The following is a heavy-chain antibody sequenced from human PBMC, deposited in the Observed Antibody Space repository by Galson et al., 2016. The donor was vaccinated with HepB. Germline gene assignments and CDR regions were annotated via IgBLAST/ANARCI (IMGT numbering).Heavy chain of an antibody. V-gene: IGHV4-59*01. J-gene: IGHJ6*02. Sequence: SETLSLTCTVSVGSISPYFWSWIRRPPGKGLEWIAYIYFSGTTNYNPSLKSRVTISLDTSKGQFSLKVTSVTAADTAVYYCARSSGRGYSYGYYGMDVWGQGTTVTVSS. CDR1: VGSISPYF. D-gene: IGHD5-18*01. CDR3: ARSSGRGYSYGYYGMDV. CDR2: IYFSGTT.